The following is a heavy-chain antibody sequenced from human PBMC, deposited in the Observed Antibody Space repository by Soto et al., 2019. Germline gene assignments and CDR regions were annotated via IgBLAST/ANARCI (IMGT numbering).Heavy chain of an antibody. J-gene: IGHJ4*02. Sequence: EVQLLESGGGLVQPGGSLRLSCAASGFTFRSHAMTWVRQAPGKGLEWVSSISGDGGSTFYADSVKGRFTISRDIFRNTLYLHMNSLRVEDTALYSCAKVGCADCYSALDSWGQGTLVTVS. D-gene: IGHD2-21*02. V-gene: IGHV3-23*01. CDR2: ISGDGGST. CDR1: GFTFRSHA. CDR3: AKVGCADCYSALDS.